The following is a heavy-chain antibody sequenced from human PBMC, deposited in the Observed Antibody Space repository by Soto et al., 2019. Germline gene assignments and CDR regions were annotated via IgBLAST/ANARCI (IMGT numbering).Heavy chain of an antibody. V-gene: IGHV3-30-3*01. CDR3: EREYCSTAICTLGANASDV. J-gene: IGHJ3*01. D-gene: IGHD2-2*01. CDR2: LSYDVTTK. CDR1: GFPSRTYA. Sequence: VGSLSLSCAASGFPSRTYAMRWVRQAPGKGLEEVAILSYDVTTKYYADSVKGRFTISRDNSKNALYLQMNSLRVEDTAVYYCEREYCSTAICTLGANASDVWDQGTMVTDS.